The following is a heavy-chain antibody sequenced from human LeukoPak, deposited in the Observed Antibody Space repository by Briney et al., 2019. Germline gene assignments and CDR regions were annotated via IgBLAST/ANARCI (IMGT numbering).Heavy chain of an antibody. CDR3: ARASRFLEWLLPFNWFDP. D-gene: IGHD3-3*01. CDR2: INTNTGNP. CDR1: GYTFTSYA. Sequence: ASVKVSCKASGYTFTSYAMNWVRQAPGQGLEWMGWINTNTGNPTYAQGFTGRFVFSLDTSVSTAYLQISSLKAEDTAVYYCARASRFLEWLLPFNWFDPRGQGTLVTVSS. V-gene: IGHV7-4-1*02. J-gene: IGHJ5*02.